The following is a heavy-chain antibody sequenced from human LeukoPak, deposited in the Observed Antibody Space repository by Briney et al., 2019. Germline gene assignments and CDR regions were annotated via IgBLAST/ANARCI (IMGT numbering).Heavy chain of an antibody. J-gene: IGHJ3*02. CDR2: IYYSGST. Sequence: SETLSLTCTVSGGSISSSSYYWGWIRQPPGKGLEWIVSIYYSGSTYYNPSLKSRVTISVDTSKNQFSLKLSSVTAADTAVYYCARMRCSSTSCYHRVSGLDAFDIWGQGTMVTVSS. V-gene: IGHV4-39*07. CDR1: GGSISSSSYY. D-gene: IGHD2-2*01. CDR3: ARMRCSSTSCYHRVSGLDAFDI.